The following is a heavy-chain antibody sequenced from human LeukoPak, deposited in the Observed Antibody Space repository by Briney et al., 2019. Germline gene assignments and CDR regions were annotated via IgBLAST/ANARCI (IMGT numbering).Heavy chain of an antibody. D-gene: IGHD5-18*01. J-gene: IGHJ4*02. Sequence: PSETLSLTCSVSGDSFSSGGYYWSWIRQPPGKGLEWIGYIYYSGSTNYNPSLKSRVTISVDTSKNQFSLKLSSVTAADTAVYYCARDKGLGSYGSEFDYWGQGTLVTVSS. V-gene: IGHV4-61*08. CDR2: IYYSGST. CDR1: GDSFSSGGYY. CDR3: ARDKGLGSYGSEFDY.